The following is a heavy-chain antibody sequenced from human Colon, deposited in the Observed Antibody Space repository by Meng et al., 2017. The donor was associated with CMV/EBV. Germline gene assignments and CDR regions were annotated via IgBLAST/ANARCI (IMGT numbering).Heavy chain of an antibody. CDR1: GDSVSSNSVA. Sequence: ISGDSVSSNSVAWIWIRQSPTRRLEWLGRTDYRSKWNNYYAVSVKGRITINPDTSKNQFSLQLNSVTPEETAVYYWARGREGAFDIWGQGTMVTVSS. CDR3: ARGREGAFDI. J-gene: IGHJ3*02. V-gene: IGHV6-1*01. CDR2: TDYRSKWNN.